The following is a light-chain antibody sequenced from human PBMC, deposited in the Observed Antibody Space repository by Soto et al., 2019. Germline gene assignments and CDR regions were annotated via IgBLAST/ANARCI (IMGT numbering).Light chain of an antibody. CDR2: GAS. Sequence: EIVLTQSPGTLSLSPGERGTLSCRASQSVSSNYLAWYQQKPGQAPRLLIYGASSRATGIPDRFSGSGSGTDFTLTISRLEPEDFAVYYCHQYGSSPLTFGGGTKVEIK. CDR1: QSVSSNY. J-gene: IGKJ4*01. CDR3: HQYGSSPLT. V-gene: IGKV3-20*01.